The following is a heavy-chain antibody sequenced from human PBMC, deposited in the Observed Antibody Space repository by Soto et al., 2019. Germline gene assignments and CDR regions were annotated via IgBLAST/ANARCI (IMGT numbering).Heavy chain of an antibody. CDR2: MNPNSGNT. Sequence: QVQLVQSGAEVKKPGASVKVSCKASGYTFTSYDINWVRQATGQGLEWMGWMNPNSGNTGYAQKFQGRVTMTRNTSISTAYMELSSLRSEDTAVYYCAQTGAVTLTLDYYYGMDVWGQGTTVTVSS. D-gene: IGHD2-15*01. J-gene: IGHJ6*02. CDR3: AQTGAVTLTLDYYYGMDV. V-gene: IGHV1-8*01. CDR1: GYTFTSYD.